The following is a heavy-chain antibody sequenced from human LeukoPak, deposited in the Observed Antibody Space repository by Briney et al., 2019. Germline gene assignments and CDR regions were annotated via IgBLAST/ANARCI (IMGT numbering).Heavy chain of an antibody. CDR3: TTDRLFFEY. J-gene: IGHJ4*02. CDR2: VKSNTDGGTI. Sequence: GGSLRLSCAASGFIFTNAWMTWVRQAPGKGLEWVGRVKSNTDGGTIDYAAPVKGRFTISRDDSKNILYLQMNDLKTEDTAVYYCTTDRLFFEYWGQRTLVTVSS. D-gene: IGHD6-6*01. V-gene: IGHV3-15*01. CDR1: GFIFTNAW.